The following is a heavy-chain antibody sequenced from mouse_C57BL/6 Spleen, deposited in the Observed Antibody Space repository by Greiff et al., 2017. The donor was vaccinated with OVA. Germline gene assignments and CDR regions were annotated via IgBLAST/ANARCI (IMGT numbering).Heavy chain of an antibody. D-gene: IGHD2-4*01. J-gene: IGHJ2*01. Sequence: QVQLQQPGAELVMPGASVKLSCKASGYTFTSYWMHWVKQRPGQGIEWIGEIDPSDSYTNYNQKFKGKSTLTVDKSSSTAYMQLSSLTSEDSAVYYCARGGLRRYFDDWGQGTTLTVSS. CDR1: GYTFTSYW. V-gene: IGHV1-69*01. CDR2: IDPSDSYT. CDR3: ARGGLRRYFDD.